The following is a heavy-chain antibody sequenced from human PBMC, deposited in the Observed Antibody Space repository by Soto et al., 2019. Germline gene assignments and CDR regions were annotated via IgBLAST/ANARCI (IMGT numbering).Heavy chain of an antibody. V-gene: IGHV3-13*04. D-gene: IGHD3-16*02. CDR3: ARAAFAGSYRSGYFDY. Sequence: GGSLRLSCAASGFTFSSYDMHWVRQATGKGLEWVSAIGTAGDTYYPGSVKGRFTISRENAKNSLYLQMNSLRAGDTAVYYCARAAFAGSYRSGYFDYWGQGTLVTVSS. J-gene: IGHJ4*02. CDR1: GFTFSSYD. CDR2: IGTAGDT.